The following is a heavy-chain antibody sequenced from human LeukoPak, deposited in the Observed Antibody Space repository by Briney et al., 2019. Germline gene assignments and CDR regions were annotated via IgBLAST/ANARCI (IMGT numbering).Heavy chain of an antibody. J-gene: IGHJ4*02. Sequence: TGGSLRLSCAASGFTVSSNNMSWVRQAPGKGLEWVSVIYSGGSTYYADSVKGRFTISRDNSKNTLYLQMNSLRAEDTAVYYCARDRSKCSGGSCYSGGFDYWGQGTLVTVSS. D-gene: IGHD2-15*01. V-gene: IGHV3-53*01. CDR2: IYSGGST. CDR3: ARDRSKCSGGSCYSGGFDY. CDR1: GFTVSSNN.